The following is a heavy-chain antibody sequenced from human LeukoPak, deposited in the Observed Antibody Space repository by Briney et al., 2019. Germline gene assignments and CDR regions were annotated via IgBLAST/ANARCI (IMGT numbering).Heavy chain of an antibody. V-gene: IGHV3-30*18. D-gene: IGHD2-2*01. CDR2: ISFDGHT. Sequence: PGRSLRLSCAASGFTFSSYGMHWVRQAPGKGLEWVTVISFDGHTNYADSVKGRFTISRDNSKNTLYLQMNGLRDEDTAVYCCAKERGSTTHFDYWGQGTLVTVSS. CDR3: AKERGSTTHFDY. CDR1: GFTFSSYG. J-gene: IGHJ4*02.